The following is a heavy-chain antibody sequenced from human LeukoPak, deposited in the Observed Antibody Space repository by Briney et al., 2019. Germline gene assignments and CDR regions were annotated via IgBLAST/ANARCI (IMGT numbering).Heavy chain of an antibody. J-gene: IGHJ4*02. D-gene: IGHD1-7*01. CDR3: ARASVSLELCAPFDY. CDR2: IIPIFGTA. Sequence: SVKVSCKASGGTFSSYAISWVRRAPGQGLEWMGGIIPIFGTANYAQKFQGRVTITTDESTSTAYMELSSLRSEDTAVYYCARASVSLELCAPFDYWGQGTLVTVSS. CDR1: GGTFSSYA. V-gene: IGHV1-69*05.